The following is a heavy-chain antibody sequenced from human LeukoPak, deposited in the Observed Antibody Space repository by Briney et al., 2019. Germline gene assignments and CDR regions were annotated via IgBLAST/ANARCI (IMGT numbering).Heavy chain of an antibody. CDR2: INHSGST. CDR3: ARERASGWYVFDY. Sequence: SETLSLTCAVYGGSFSGYYWSWIRQPPGKGLEWIGEINHSGSTNYNPSLKSRVTISVDTSKNQFSLKLSSVTAADTAVYYCARERASGWYVFDYWGQGTLVTVSS. CDR1: GGSFSGYY. D-gene: IGHD6-19*01. J-gene: IGHJ4*02. V-gene: IGHV4-34*01.